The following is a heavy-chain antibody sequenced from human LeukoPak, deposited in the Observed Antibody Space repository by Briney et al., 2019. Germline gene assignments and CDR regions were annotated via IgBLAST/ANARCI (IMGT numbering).Heavy chain of an antibody. CDR2: INPNSGGT. D-gene: IGHD3-3*01. CDR1: GGTFSSYA. V-gene: IGHV1-2*02. J-gene: IGHJ4*02. Sequence: ASVKVSCKASGGTFSSYAISWVRQAPGQGLEWMGWINPNSGGTNYAQKFQGRVTMTRDTSISTAYMELSRLRSDDTAVYYCARAFFASPFDYWGQGTLVTVSS. CDR3: ARAFFASPFDY.